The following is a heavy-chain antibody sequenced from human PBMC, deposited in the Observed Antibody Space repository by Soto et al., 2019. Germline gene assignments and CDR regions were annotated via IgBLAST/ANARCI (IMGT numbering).Heavy chain of an antibody. D-gene: IGHD3-10*01. CDR2: ISGSGGST. J-gene: IGHJ3*02. CDR1: EFTFIIYA. CDR3: AKVRWFGELLYDGFDI. Sequence: GGSLRLSCAASEFTFIIYAMSWVRQAPGKGLEWVSSISGSGGSTNYADSVKGRFTISRDKSRNTLYLQMNSLRVEDTAVYYCAKVRWFGELLYDGFDIWGQGTMVTVSS. V-gene: IGHV3-23*01.